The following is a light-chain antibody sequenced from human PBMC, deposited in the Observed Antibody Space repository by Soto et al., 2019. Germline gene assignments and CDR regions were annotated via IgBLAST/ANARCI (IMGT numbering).Light chain of an antibody. V-gene: IGKV3-20*01. CDR1: QSISGNY. J-gene: IGKJ5*01. Sequence: EIVLTQSPGTLSLSPGERATVSCRASQSISGNYLAWYQQKPGQAPRLLIYGASNRATGIPERFSGSGSGTDFTLTIGRLEPQDSAMYYCQQYVISVTFGQGTRLEIK. CDR3: QQYVISVT. CDR2: GAS.